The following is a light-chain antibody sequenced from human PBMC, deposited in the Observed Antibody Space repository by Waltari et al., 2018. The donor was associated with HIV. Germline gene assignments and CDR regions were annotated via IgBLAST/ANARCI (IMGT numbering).Light chain of an antibody. CDR3: NSRDNRGDHVL. Sequence: SSELTQDPAVSVALGQTVSITCQGDRSSNYYASWDQQKPGHAPVLLMYGKYNRPYCLPVRFSCSSSGNTASLTITVAQAEDEAAYYCNSRDNRGDHVLFGGGTKLTVL. CDR1: RSSNYY. J-gene: IGLJ2*01. V-gene: IGLV3-19*01. CDR2: GKY.